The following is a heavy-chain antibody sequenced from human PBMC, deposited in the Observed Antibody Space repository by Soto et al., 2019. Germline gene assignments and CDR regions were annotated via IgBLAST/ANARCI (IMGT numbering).Heavy chain of an antibody. D-gene: IGHD2-15*01. CDR1: GGSISSSSYY. J-gene: IGHJ6*02. CDR3: ASDYSGYYGMDV. Sequence: SETLSLTCTVSGGSISSSSYYWGWIRQPPGKGLEWIGSIYYSGSTYYNPPLKSRVTISVDTSKNQFSLKLSSVTAADTAVYYCASDYSGYYGMDVWGQGTTVTVSS. CDR2: IYYSGST. V-gene: IGHV4-39*01.